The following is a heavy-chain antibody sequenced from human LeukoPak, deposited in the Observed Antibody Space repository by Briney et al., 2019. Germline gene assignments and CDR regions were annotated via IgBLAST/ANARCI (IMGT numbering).Heavy chain of an antibody. D-gene: IGHD4-23*01. CDR1: GFTFSSYA. CDR3: AKDRDYGGINWFDP. J-gene: IGHJ5*02. CDR2: ISGSANSI. Sequence: PGGSLGPSCAASGFTFSSYAMSWVRQAPGKGLEWVSAISGSANSIYYADSVKGRFTISRDNSKNTLYLRMNSLRAEDTAVYYCAKDRDYGGINWFDPWGQGTLVTVSS. V-gene: IGHV3-23*01.